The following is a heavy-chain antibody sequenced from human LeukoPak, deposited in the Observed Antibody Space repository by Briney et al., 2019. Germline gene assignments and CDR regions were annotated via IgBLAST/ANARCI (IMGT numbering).Heavy chain of an antibody. D-gene: IGHD3-3*02. V-gene: IGHV3-30-3*01. J-gene: IGHJ4*02. CDR2: ISYDGSNK. CDR3: ARGTRSKEAPFPGY. CDR1: GFTFSSYA. Sequence: PGGSLRLSCAASGFTFSSYAMHWVRQAPGKGLEWVAVISYDGSNKYYADSVKGRFTISRDNSKNTLYLQMNSLRAEDTAVYYCARGTRSKEAPFPGYWGQGTLVTVSS.